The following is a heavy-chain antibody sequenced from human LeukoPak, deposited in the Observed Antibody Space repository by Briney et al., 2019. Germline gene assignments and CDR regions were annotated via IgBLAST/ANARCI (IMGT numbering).Heavy chain of an antibody. D-gene: IGHD2-15*01. CDR2: INTNTGNP. CDR1: GYTFIDYA. J-gene: IGHJ4*02. V-gene: IGHV7-4-1*02. CDR3: AKLGYCSGGSCYGFDY. Sequence: ASVKVSCKASGYTFIDYAMNWVRQAPGQGLEWMGWINTNTGNPTYAQGFTGRFVFSLDTSVSTAYLQISSLKAEDTAVYYCAKLGYCSGGSCYGFDYWGQGSQVTVSS.